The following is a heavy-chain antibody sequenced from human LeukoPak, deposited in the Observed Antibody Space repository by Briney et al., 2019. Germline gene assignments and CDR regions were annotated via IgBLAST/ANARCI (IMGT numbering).Heavy chain of an antibody. V-gene: IGHV1-46*01. CDR3: ARGGSGWYIEGWVDY. Sequence: ASVKVSCKASGYTFTSYYMHWVRQAPGQGLEWMGIINPSGGSTSYAQKFQGRVTMTRDTPTSTVYMELSSLRSEDTAVYYCARGGSGWYIEGWVDYWGQGTLVTVSS. CDR1: GYTFTSYY. CDR2: INPSGGST. J-gene: IGHJ4*02. D-gene: IGHD6-19*01.